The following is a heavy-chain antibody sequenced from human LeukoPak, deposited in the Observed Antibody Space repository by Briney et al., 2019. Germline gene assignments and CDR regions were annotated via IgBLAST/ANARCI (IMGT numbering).Heavy chain of an antibody. CDR2: IYTSGST. CDR3: ARDRYYYDSSGYYRLDY. Sequence: SETLSLTCTVAGGSISSYYWSWIRQPAGKGLEWIGRIYTSGSTNYNPSLKSRVTMSVDTSKNQFSLKLSSVTAADTAVYYCARDRYYYDSSGYYRLDYWGQGTLVTVSS. CDR1: GGSISSYY. J-gene: IGHJ4*02. V-gene: IGHV4-4*07. D-gene: IGHD3-22*01.